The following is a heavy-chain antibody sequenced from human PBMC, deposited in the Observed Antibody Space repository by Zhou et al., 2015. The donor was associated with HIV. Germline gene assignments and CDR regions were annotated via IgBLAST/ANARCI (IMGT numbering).Heavy chain of an antibody. J-gene: IGHJ3*02. CDR2: INPNSGGT. CDR1: GYTFTGYY. D-gene: IGHD3-22*01. CDR3: ARGERGALNYYDSSGYHDAFDI. V-gene: IGHV1-2*04. Sequence: QVQLVQSGAEVKKPGASVKVSCKASGYTFTGYYMHWVRQAPGQGLEWMGWINPNSGGTNYAQKFQGWVTMTRDTSISTAYMELSRLRSDDTAVYYCARGERGALNYYDSSGYHDAFDIWGQGTMVTVSS.